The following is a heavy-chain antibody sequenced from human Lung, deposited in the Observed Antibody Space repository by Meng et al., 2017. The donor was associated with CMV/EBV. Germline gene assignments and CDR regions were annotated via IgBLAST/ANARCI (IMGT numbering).Heavy chain of an antibody. D-gene: IGHD2-15*01. V-gene: IGHV3-30*18. CDR2: ISYHERNK. CDR3: AKEDCSGATCSLDK. J-gene: IGHJ4*02. CDR1: GFTFSSFG. Sequence: ASGFTFSSFGMHWVRQAPGKALEWVAVISYHERNKFYGASVKGRFTVSRDNSKSTLYLHVDSLRPDDTAVYYCAKEDCSGATCSLDKWGQGTLVTVSS.